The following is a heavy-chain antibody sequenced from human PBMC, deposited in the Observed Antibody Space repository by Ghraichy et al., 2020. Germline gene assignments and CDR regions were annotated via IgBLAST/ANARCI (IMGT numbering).Heavy chain of an antibody. Sequence: GGPLRLSCTASGFSFSGSWMSWVRHAPEKGLEWVANINNDGKEKYYVDSLKGRFTISRDNGKNSLFLQISSLRVEDTAVYYCARDPKRGALDYWGQGTLVAVSS. CDR1: GFSFSGSW. V-gene: IGHV3-7*03. CDR3: ARDPKRGALDY. CDR2: INNDGKEK. J-gene: IGHJ4*02. D-gene: IGHD3-10*01.